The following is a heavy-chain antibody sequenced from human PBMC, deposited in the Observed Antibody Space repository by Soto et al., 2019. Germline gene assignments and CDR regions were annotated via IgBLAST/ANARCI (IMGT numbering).Heavy chain of an antibody. D-gene: IGHD1-1*01. CDR2: ISWNSGSI. J-gene: IGHJ4*02. CDR3: AKDVQPLSRHFDY. CDR1: GFTFDDYA. V-gene: IGHV3-9*01. Sequence: EVQLVESGGGLVQPGRSLRLSCAASGFTFDDYAMHWVRQAPGKGLEWVSGISWNSGSIGYADSVKGRFTISRDNAKNSLYLQMNSLRAEDTALYYCAKDVQPLSRHFDYWGQGTLVTVSS.